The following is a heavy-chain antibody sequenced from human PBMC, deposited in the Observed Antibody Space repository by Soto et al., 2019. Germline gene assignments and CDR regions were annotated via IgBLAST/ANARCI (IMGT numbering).Heavy chain of an antibody. CDR3: ARVLRFSGFAFDI. Sequence: PSETLSLTCTVSGGSISTYYWSWIRQPPGKGLEWIAYIYYTGSTNYNPSLKSRVTISVDTSKNQFSLKLSSVTAADTAVYYCARVLRFSGFAFDIWGQGPMVTVSS. J-gene: IGHJ3*02. CDR1: GGSISTYY. V-gene: IGHV4-59*01. D-gene: IGHD3-3*01. CDR2: IYYTGST.